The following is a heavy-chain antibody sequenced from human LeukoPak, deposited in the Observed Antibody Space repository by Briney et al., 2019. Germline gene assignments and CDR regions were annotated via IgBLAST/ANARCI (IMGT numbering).Heavy chain of an antibody. CDR1: GGTFSSYG. CDR2: ISAYNGNT. V-gene: IGHV1-18*01. J-gene: IGHJ4*02. D-gene: IGHD6-6*01. Sequence: GSSVKVSCKASGGTFSSYGISWVRQAPGQGLEWMGWISAYNGNTNAAQNFQGRVTMTTDTSTSTAYMELRGLRSDDTAVYYCARELEGSSPRWGQGTLVTVSS. CDR3: ARELEGSSPR.